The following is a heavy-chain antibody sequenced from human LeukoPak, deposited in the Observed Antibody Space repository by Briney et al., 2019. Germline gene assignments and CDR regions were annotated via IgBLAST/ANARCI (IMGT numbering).Heavy chain of an antibody. D-gene: IGHD2-15*01. V-gene: IGHV4-59*08. CDR3: ASFYCSGGSCYQYYYYYYMDV. J-gene: IGHJ6*03. Sequence: PSETLSLTCTVSGGSISSYYWSWIRQPPGKGLEWLGYIYYSGSTNYNPSLKSRVTLSVDTSKNQFSLKLSSVTAADTAVYYCASFYCSGGSCYQYYYYYYMDVWGKGTTVTISS. CDR2: IYYSGST. CDR1: GGSISSYY.